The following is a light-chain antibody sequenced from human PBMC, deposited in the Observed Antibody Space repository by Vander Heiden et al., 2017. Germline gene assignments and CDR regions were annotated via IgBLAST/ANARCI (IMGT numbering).Light chain of an antibody. Sequence: EIVLTQSPATLSLSPGERATLSCRASQSVSSYFAWYQQKPGQDARLLIDDASNRATGIPARISGSGSGTDFTLTISSLEPEDFAVYYCQQRSNGPPVTFGGGTKVEIK. CDR1: QSVSSY. J-gene: IGKJ4*01. CDR3: QQRSNGPPVT. CDR2: DAS. V-gene: IGKV3-11*01.